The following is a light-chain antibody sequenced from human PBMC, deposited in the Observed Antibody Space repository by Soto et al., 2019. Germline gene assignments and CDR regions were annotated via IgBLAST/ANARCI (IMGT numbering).Light chain of an antibody. J-gene: IGKJ2*01. V-gene: IGKV1-17*01. CDR3: LQQNTLPYT. CDR2: TAS. CDR1: QDIRND. Sequence: DIQMTQSPSSLSASVGDSVTITCRASQDIRNDLGWYQHKPGKVPKSLIHTASTLQIWVPSRFSGSGSGTEFTRPISSLQPEDLATYYSLQQNTLPYTFGQGTKLEIK.